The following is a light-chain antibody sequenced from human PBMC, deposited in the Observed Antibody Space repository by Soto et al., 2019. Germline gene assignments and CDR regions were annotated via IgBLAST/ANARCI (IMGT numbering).Light chain of an antibody. CDR2: EVS. Sequence: QSALTQPASVSRSPGQSITISCTGTSSDVGGYNYVSWYQQHPGKAPKLMIYEVSNRPSGVSNRFSGSKSGNTASLTISGLQAEDEAHYYCSSYTSSSTLVVFGGGTKLTVL. CDR3: SSYTSSSTLVV. CDR1: SSDVGGYNY. V-gene: IGLV2-14*01. J-gene: IGLJ2*01.